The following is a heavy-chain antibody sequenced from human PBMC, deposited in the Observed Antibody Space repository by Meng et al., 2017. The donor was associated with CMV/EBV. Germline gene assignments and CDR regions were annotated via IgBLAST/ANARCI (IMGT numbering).Heavy chain of an antibody. J-gene: IGHJ2*01. CDR2: ISPILGIG. CDR1: GCTFSSYT. D-gene: IGHD2-2*01. V-gene: IGHV1-69*02. CDR3: ARISSTSCPDL. Sequence: SVKVSCTASGCTFSSYTISWVRQAPGQGLEWMGRISPILGIGNHAQKFQGRVTITADKSTSTAYMELSSLGSEDTAVYYCARISSTSCPDLRGRGTLVTVSS.